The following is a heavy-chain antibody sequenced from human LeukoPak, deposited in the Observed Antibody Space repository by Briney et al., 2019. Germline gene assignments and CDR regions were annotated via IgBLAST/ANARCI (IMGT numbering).Heavy chain of an antibody. CDR1: GGSISSYY. CDR3: ARDNDQLGLDPFDY. D-gene: IGHD1-1*01. V-gene: IGHV4-59*12. Sequence: SETLSLTCTVSGGSISSYYWSWIRQPPGKGLEWIGYIYYSGSTNYNPSLKSRVTISIDTSKNQFSLKLSSVTAADTAMYYCARDNDQLGLDPFDYWGQGTLVTVSS. CDR2: IYYSGST. J-gene: IGHJ4*02.